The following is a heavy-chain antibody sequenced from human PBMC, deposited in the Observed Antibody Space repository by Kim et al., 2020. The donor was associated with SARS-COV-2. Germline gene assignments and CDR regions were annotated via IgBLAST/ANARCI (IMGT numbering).Heavy chain of an antibody. J-gene: IGHJ4*02. D-gene: IGHD2-2*01. Sequence: SETLSLTCTVSGSSISSGYYWGWIRQPPGKGLEWIGSIYHSGSTYYNPSLKSRVTISVDTSKNQFSLKLSSVTAADTAVYYCARHLDIVVVPAASTSFDYWGQGTLVTVSS. CDR2: IYHSGST. CDR1: GSSISSGYY. V-gene: IGHV4-38-2*02. CDR3: ARHLDIVVVPAASTSFDY.